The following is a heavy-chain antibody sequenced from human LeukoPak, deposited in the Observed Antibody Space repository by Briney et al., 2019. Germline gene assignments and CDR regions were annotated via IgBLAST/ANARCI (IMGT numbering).Heavy chain of an antibody. J-gene: IGHJ4*02. CDR2: ISYDGSNK. V-gene: IGHV3-30*18. Sequence: GGSLRLSCAASGFTFSSYGMHWVRQAPGKGLEWVAVISYDGSNKYYADSVKRRFTISRDNSKNTLYLQMNSLRAEDTAVYYCAKDPTKMVRGVTYYFDYWGQGTLVTVSS. D-gene: IGHD3-10*01. CDR1: GFTFSSYG. CDR3: AKDPTKMVRGVTYYFDY.